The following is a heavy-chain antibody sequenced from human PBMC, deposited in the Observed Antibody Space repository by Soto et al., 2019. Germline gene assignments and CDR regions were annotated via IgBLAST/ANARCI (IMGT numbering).Heavy chain of an antibody. Sequence: SETLSLTCTVSGGSISSGGYYWSWIRQHPGKGLEWIGYIYYSGSTYYNPSLKSRVTISVDTSKNQFYLKLSSVTAADTAVYYCAREVFVVVQAFRGNWFDPWGKGTLVTVSS. CDR1: GGSISSGGYY. D-gene: IGHD2-2*01. J-gene: IGHJ5*02. CDR2: IYYSGST. V-gene: IGHV4-31*03. CDR3: AREVFVVVQAFRGNWFDP.